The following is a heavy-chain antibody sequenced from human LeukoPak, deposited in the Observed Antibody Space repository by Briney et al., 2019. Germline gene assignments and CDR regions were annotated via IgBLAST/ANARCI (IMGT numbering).Heavy chain of an antibody. D-gene: IGHD2-15*01. CDR1: GGSISSGDYY. CDR2: IYYSGST. CDR3: ASVLVVVAATDIGWFDP. J-gene: IGHJ5*02. V-gene: IGHV4-30-4*01. Sequence: SETLSLTCTVSGGSISSGDYYWRWIRQPPGKGLEWIGYIYYSGSTYYNPSLKSRVTISVDTSKNQFSLKLSSVTAADTAVYYCASVLVVVAATDIGWFDPWGQGTLVTVSS.